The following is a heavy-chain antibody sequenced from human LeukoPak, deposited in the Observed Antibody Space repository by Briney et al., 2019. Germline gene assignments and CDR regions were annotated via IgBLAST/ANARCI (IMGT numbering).Heavy chain of an antibody. CDR1: GFTFSSYG. CDR2: IWYDGSNK. J-gene: IGHJ6*02. Sequence: GGSLRLSCAASGFTFSSYGMHWVRQAPGKGLEWVAVIWYDGSNKYYADSVKGRFTISRDNSKNTLYPQMNSLRAEDTAVYYCARDRQRYGDYDEEYYGMDVWGQGTTVTVSS. D-gene: IGHD4-17*01. CDR3: ARDRQRYGDYDEEYYGMDV. V-gene: IGHV3-33*01.